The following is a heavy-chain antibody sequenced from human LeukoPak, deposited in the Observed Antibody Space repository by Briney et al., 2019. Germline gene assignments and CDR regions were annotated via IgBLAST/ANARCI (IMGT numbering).Heavy chain of an antibody. CDR2: IIASGGTT. CDR3: AKAVYDFWSAYDY. CDR1: GFTFSSYG. D-gene: IGHD3/OR15-3a*01. Sequence: GGSLRLSCEASGFTFSSYGMSWVRQAPGQGLEWVSGIIASGGTTYYADSGKGRFTISRDNSKNTLYLQMNSLRADDTAIYFCAKAVYDFWSAYDYWGQGTLVTVSS. V-gene: IGHV3-23*01. J-gene: IGHJ4*02.